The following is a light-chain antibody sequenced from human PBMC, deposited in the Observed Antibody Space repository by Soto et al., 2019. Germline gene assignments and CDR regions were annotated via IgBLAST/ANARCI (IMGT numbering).Light chain of an antibody. CDR3: LLLYGGPRV. V-gene: IGLV7-46*01. CDR1: TGTVTSGHS. CDR2: DTN. Sequence: QAVVTQEPSLTVSPGGTVTLTCGSSTGTVTSGHSPYWLQQKAVQAPRTLIYDTNIKHSWTPARFSGSRLGVKAALTLSGAQPEDEAEYYCLLLYGGPRVFGGGTKLTVL. J-gene: IGLJ3*02.